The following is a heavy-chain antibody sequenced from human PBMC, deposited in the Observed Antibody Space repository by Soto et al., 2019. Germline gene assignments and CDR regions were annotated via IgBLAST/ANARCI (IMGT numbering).Heavy chain of an antibody. CDR1: GFSFTDAW. CDR3: GTWGYI. Sequence: EERLVESGGGSVRPGGSLRLSCVVSGFSFTDAWLSWIRQAPGKGLEWVGRIKSKTSGGTADYAAPVNGRFTISRDDSKTTPDLQMNSRKTEDTAVYHCGTWGYILTQGTMVTVSS. D-gene: IGHD3-16*01. V-gene: IGHV3-15*07. J-gene: IGHJ3*02. CDR2: IKSKTSGGTA.